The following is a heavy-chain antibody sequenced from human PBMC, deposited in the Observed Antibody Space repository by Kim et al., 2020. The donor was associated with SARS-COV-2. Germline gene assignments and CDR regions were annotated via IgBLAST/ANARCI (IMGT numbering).Heavy chain of an antibody. CDR2: INHSGST. V-gene: IGHV4-34*01. CDR3: ARGGIAAAGISYDY. CDR1: GGSFSGYY. D-gene: IGHD6-13*01. Sequence: SETLSLTCAVYGGSFSGYYWSWIRQPPGKGLEWIGEINHSGSTNYNPSLKSRVTISVDTSKNQFSLKLSSVTAADTAVYYCARGGIAAAGISYDYWGQGT. J-gene: IGHJ4*02.